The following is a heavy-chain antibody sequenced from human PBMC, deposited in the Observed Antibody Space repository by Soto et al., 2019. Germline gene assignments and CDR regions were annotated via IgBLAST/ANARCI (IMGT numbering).Heavy chain of an antibody. Sequence: QVQLVESGGGWFSLEGPLRLSCKPSGFTFRDYYMPGFRQAPGKGLEWLSYIDSSTKYTNYADSVKGRFTISRDNAKNSLYLQMNSLRADDTAVYYCAREYYYTMDVWGQGTMVTVSS. CDR2: IDSSTKYT. J-gene: IGHJ6*02. CDR3: AREYYYTMDV. V-gene: IGHV3-11*05. CDR1: GFTFRDYY.